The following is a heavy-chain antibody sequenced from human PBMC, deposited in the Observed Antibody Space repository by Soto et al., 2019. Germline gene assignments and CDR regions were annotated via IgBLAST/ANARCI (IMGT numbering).Heavy chain of an antibody. Sequence: QVQLVQSGAEVKKPGSSVKVSCKASGGTFSSYAISWVRQAPGQGLEWMGGIIPIFGTANYAQKFQGRVTITADKSTSTAYMELSSLRSEDTAVYYCARGPYSSIWTPTYYYYGMDVWGQGTTVTVSS. CDR3: ARGPYSSIWTPTYYYYGMDV. CDR1: GGTFSSYA. CDR2: IIPIFGTA. J-gene: IGHJ6*02. D-gene: IGHD6-13*01. V-gene: IGHV1-69*06.